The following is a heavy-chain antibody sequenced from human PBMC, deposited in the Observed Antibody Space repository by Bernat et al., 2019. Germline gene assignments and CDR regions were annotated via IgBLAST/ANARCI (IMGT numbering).Heavy chain of an antibody. CDR3: AMGDGRAVAGLTYYYYCMDV. CDR1: GFTFSSYG. Sequence: QVQLVESGGGVVQPGRSLRLSCAASGFTFSSYGMHWVRQAPGKGLEWVAVIWYDGSNKYYADSVKGQFTISRDNSKNTLYLQMNSLRAEDTAVYYCAMGDGRAVAGLTYYYYCMDVWGQGTTVTVSS. D-gene: IGHD6-19*01. V-gene: IGHV3-33*01. CDR2: IWYDGSNK. J-gene: IGHJ6*02.